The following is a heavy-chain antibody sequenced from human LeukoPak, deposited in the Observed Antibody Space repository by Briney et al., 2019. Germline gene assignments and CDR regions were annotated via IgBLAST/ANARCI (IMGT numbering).Heavy chain of an antibody. D-gene: IGHD3-22*01. Sequence: PQTLSLTCAVSGGSISSAAYAWSWIRQPLGNGLELIGYIHHTGSTNYIPSLKSRVTISLDRSKNQFSLEMSSVTAADTAVYYCAGDDNGGYRFDYWGQGTLVTVSS. CDR2: IHHTGST. V-gene: IGHV4-30-2*01. CDR1: GGSISSAAYA. CDR3: AGDDNGGYRFDY. J-gene: IGHJ4*01.